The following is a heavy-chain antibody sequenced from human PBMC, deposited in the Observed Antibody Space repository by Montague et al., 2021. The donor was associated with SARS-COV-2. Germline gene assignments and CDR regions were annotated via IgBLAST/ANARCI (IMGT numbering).Heavy chain of an antibody. Sequence: SLRLSCAASGFTFSSYSMNWVRQAPGKGLGWVSYISSSSSTIYYADSVKGRFTISRDNAKNSLYLQMNSLRDEDTAVYYCARDVRDYYGSGSYYRQRSHYYYYGMDVWGQGTTVTVSS. D-gene: IGHD3-10*01. V-gene: IGHV3-48*02. J-gene: IGHJ6*02. CDR2: ISSSSSTI. CDR3: ARDVRDYYGSGSYYRQRSHYYYYGMDV. CDR1: GFTFSSYS.